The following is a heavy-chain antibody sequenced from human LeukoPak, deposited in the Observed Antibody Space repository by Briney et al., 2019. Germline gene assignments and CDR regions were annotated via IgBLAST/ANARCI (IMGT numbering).Heavy chain of an antibody. CDR3: ASSDGRMEY. CDR1: GGXISSYY. J-gene: IGHJ4*02. CDR2: IYYSGSA. Sequence: SETLSLTCTVSGGXISSYYCNWIRQPPGKGLEWVGYIYYSGSASYNPSLKSRVTISVDTSKNQFSLKLNSVTAADTAVYYCASSDGRMEYWGQGTLVTVSS. D-gene: IGHD5-24*01. V-gene: IGHV4-59*08.